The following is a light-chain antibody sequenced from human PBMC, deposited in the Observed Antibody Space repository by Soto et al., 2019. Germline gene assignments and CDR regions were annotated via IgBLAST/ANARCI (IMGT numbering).Light chain of an antibody. CDR2: DVS. Sequence: QAGSVCGSRGQSITITCTGTSSDVGGYNYVSWYQQHPGKAPKFMIYDVSNRPSGVSNRFSGSKSGNTASLTISGLQAEDEADYYCSSYTTSNTRQIVFGTGTKVTVL. CDR3: SSYTTSNTRQIV. J-gene: IGLJ1*01. V-gene: IGLV2-14*01. CDR1: SSDVGGYNY.